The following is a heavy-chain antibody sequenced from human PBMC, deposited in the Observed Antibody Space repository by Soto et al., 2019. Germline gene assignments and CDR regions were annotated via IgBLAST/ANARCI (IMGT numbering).Heavy chain of an antibody. D-gene: IGHD6-13*01. CDR3: ARLVSRQQLIPYYYFDY. CDR2: ISAYNGNT. V-gene: IGHV1-18*01. CDR1: GYTFTSYG. J-gene: IGHJ4*02. Sequence: GASVKVSCKASGYTFTSYGISWLLQAPGQGLEWMGWISAYNGNTNYAQKLQGRVTMTTDTSTSTAYMELRSLRSDDTAVYYCARLVSRQQLIPYYYFDYWGQGTLVTVSS.